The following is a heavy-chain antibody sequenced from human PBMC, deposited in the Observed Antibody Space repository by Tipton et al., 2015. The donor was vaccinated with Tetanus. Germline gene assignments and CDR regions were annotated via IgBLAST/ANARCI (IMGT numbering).Heavy chain of an antibody. D-gene: IGHD6-19*01. CDR3: ARPARGAVTGLAPADFDL. J-gene: IGHJ3*01. Sequence: TLSLTCNVSGDSIRSGSHYGYWIRQPPGKGLEWIGHIYYTGTTYYNPYLKGRVSSSVDTSRNQFSLKVSSLTDADPAVYYCARPARGAVTGLAPADFDLWGPGTMVTVSS. CDR2: IYYTGTT. V-gene: IGHV4-31*03. CDR1: GDSIRSGSHY.